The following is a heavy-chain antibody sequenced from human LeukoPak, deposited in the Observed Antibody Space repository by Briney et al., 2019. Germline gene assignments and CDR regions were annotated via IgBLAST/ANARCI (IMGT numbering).Heavy chain of an antibody. CDR1: GDSISSSNW. V-gene: IGHV4-4*02. Sequence: PSETLSLTCTVSGDSISSSNWWTWVRQPPGKGLEWIGEIYHSGSTNYNPSLKSRVTMSLDKSKNQFSLKLTSVTAADTAVYYCAREAAGQWFDPWGQGTLVTVSS. D-gene: IGHD6-25*01. CDR2: IYHSGST. CDR3: AREAAGQWFDP. J-gene: IGHJ5*02.